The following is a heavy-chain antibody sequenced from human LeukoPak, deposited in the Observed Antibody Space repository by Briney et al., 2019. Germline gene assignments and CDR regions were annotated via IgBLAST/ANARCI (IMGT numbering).Heavy chain of an antibody. CDR1: GGTFSSYA. CDR3: AREVVVVATTFYYFDY. CDR2: IIPILGIA. Sequence: SVTVSCKASGGTFSSYAISWVRQAPGQGLEWMGRIIPILGIANYAQKFQGRVTITADKSTSTAYMELSSLRSEDTAVYYCAREVVVVATTFYYFDYWGQGTLVTVSS. J-gene: IGHJ4*02. D-gene: IGHD2-15*01. V-gene: IGHV1-69*04.